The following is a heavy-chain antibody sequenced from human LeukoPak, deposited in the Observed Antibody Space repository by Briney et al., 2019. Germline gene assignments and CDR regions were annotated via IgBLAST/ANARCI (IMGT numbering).Heavy chain of an antibody. Sequence: GGSLRLSCAASGFTFDDYGMSWVRQAPGKGLEWVSGINWNGGSTGYADSVKSRFTISRDNAKNSLYLQMNSLRAEDTALYHCARDYYDSSGPTEAYDYWGQGTLVTVSS. J-gene: IGHJ4*02. V-gene: IGHV3-20*01. CDR1: GFTFDDYG. CDR3: ARDYYDSSGPTEAYDY. D-gene: IGHD3-22*01. CDR2: INWNGGST.